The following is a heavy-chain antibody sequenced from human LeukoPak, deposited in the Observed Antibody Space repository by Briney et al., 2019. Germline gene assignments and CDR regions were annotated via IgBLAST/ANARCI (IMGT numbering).Heavy chain of an antibody. CDR2: INHSGST. V-gene: IGHV4-34*01. J-gene: IGHJ4*02. Sequence: PSETLSLTGAVYGGSFSGYYWSWIRQPPGKGLEWIGEINHSGSTNYNPSLKSRVTISVDTSKNQFSLKLSSVTAADTAVYYCARGANSSGWYKGFDYWGQGTLVTVSS. CDR1: GGSFSGYY. CDR3: ARGANSSGWYKGFDY. D-gene: IGHD6-19*01.